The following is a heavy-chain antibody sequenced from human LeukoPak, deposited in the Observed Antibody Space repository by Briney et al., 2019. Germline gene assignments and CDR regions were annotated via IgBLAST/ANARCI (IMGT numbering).Heavy chain of an antibody. CDR2: IKQDGSEK. V-gene: IGHV3-7*01. Sequence: GGSLRLSCAASGFTFSIYWMSWVRQAPGKGLGWVANIKQDGSEKYYVDSVKGRSTISRDNAKNSLYLQMNSLRAEDTAVYYCARVGGSSSSFDPWGQGTLVTVSS. J-gene: IGHJ5*02. CDR3: ARVGGSSSSFDP. CDR1: GFTFSIYW. D-gene: IGHD1-26*01.